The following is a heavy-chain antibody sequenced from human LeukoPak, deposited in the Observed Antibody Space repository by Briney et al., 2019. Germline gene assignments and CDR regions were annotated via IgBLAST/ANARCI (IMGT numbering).Heavy chain of an antibody. CDR1: GFSSTDYP. CDR2: IRTTVEGAKYA. J-gene: IGHJ4*02. CDR3: ATDQRYAFDH. D-gene: IGHD3-9*01. Sequence: GGSLRLSCATSGFSSTDYPMNGVRQAPGKGLEWISNIRTTVEGAKYAYYADSVKGRVTISRDDGKNTLYLHMNSLRDDDTAVYYCATDQRYAFDHWGQGILVTVSS. V-gene: IGHV3-48*02.